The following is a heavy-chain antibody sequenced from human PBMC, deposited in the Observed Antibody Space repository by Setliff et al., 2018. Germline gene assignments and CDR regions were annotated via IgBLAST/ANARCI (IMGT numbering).Heavy chain of an antibody. V-gene: IGHV4-59*01. Sequence: SETLSLTCTVSGGSISSSYWSWIRQPPGKGLEWVGYIYSSGSTNNNPSLKSRATISVDTSKNQFSLKLSSVTAADTAVYYCANHGCSGAGCKFYFDPWGQGTLVTVSS. CDR1: GGSISSSY. CDR3: ANHGCSGAGCKFYFDP. CDR2: IYSSGST. J-gene: IGHJ5*02. D-gene: IGHD2-15*01.